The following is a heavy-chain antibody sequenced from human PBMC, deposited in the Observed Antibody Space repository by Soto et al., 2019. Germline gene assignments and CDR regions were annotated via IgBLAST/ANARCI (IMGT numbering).Heavy chain of an antibody. J-gene: IGHJ6*02. V-gene: IGHV1-18*01. CDR3: AKNGQPPYYYYGMDV. CDR2: ISGYNGYT. CDR1: GYTFSRYG. Sequence: QGQLVQSGPEAKKPGASVKVSCKASGYTFSRYGISWARLAPGQGLEWMGWISGYNGYTKYAQKVQGRVTMTIDTSTYTAYMELRSLTSDDTAIYYCAKNGQPPYYYYGMDVWGQGTTLTVSS. D-gene: IGHD2-8*01.